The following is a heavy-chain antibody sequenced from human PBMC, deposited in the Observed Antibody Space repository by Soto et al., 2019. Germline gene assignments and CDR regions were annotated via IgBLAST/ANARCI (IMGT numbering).Heavy chain of an antibody. D-gene: IGHD2-2*01. Sequence: EVQLVESGGGLVKPGGSLRLSCAASGFTFSSYSMNWVRQAPGKGLEWVSSISSSSSYIYYADSVKGRFTISRDNAKNSLYLQMNSLRAEDTAVYYCARGRYCSSTSCYVVYYYGMDVWGQGTTVTVSS. CDR1: GFTFSSYS. CDR3: ARGRYCSSTSCYVVYYYGMDV. CDR2: ISSSSSYI. V-gene: IGHV3-21*01. J-gene: IGHJ6*02.